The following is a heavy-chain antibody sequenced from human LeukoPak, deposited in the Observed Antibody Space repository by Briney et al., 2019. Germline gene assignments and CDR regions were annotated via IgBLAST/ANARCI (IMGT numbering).Heavy chain of an antibody. Sequence: GASVKVSCKASGYTFSSYGISWVRQAPGQGLEWMGWISDYNGNTNYAQKVQGRVATTTDPFTSTAYMELRSLRSDDTAVYYCARDGPDRAAWFDPWGQGTPVTVSS. CDR1: GYTFSSYG. V-gene: IGHV1-18*01. CDR2: ISDYNGNT. J-gene: IGHJ5*02. CDR3: ARDGPDRAAWFDP. D-gene: IGHD3-22*01.